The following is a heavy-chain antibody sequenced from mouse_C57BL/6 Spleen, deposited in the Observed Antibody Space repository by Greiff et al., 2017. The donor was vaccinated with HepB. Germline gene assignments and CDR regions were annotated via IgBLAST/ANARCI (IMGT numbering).Heavy chain of an antibody. D-gene: IGHD3-2*02. J-gene: IGHJ2*01. CDR2: IYPGDGDT. CDR3: ARQLRLHFDY. Sequence: VQVVESGAELVKPGASVKISCKASGYAFSSYWMNWVKQRPGKGLEWIGQIYPGDGDTNYNGKFKGKATLTADKSSSTAYMQLSSLTSEDSAVYFCARQLRLHFDYWGQGTTLTVSS. V-gene: IGHV1-80*01. CDR1: GYAFSSYW.